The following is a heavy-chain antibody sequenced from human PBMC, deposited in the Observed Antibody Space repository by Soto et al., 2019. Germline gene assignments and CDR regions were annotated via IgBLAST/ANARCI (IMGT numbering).Heavy chain of an antibody. J-gene: IGHJ4*02. D-gene: IGHD6-25*01. CDR2: ISSGSSTI. CDR3: ATSSGALAASFPYYFDY. Sequence: PGGSLRLSCAAAGFRFNDYYTTWIRQAPGKGLEWVSYISSGSSTIYYARSVKGRFTISRDNAKNSLYLQMNSLRAEDTAVYYCATSSGALAASFPYYFDYWGQGTLVTVSS. V-gene: IGHV3-11*01. CDR1: GFRFNDYY.